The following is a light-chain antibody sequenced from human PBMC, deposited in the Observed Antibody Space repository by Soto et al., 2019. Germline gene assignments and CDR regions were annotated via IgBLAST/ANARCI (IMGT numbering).Light chain of an antibody. Sequence: DLQMTQSPSSLSASVGDRVIITCRASQSISSYLNWYQHKPGKAPKLLIYAASILESGVPSRFSGSGPGTDSTFAISSLQPEDFATSYCQQGYRPLGTFGQGTKLEIK. CDR1: QSISSY. CDR2: AAS. J-gene: IGKJ2*02. V-gene: IGKV1-39*01. CDR3: QQGYRPLGT.